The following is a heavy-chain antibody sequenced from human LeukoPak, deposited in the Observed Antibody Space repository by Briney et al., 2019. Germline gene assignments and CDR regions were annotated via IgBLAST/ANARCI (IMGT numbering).Heavy chain of an antibody. D-gene: IGHD5-24*01. V-gene: IGHV3-74*01. Sequence: PGGSLRLSCAASGFTFSSYWMHWVRQAPGKGLVWVSRINSDGSSTNYADSVKGRFTISRDNAKNTLYLQMNSLRAEDTAVFYCARDGYNLDAFDIWGQGTMDAVSS. CDR2: INSDGSST. CDR1: GFTFSSYW. CDR3: ARDGYNLDAFDI. J-gene: IGHJ3*02.